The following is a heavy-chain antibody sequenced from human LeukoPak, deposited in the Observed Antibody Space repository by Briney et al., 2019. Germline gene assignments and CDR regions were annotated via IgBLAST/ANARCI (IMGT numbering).Heavy chain of an antibody. J-gene: IGHJ4*02. Sequence: GGSLRLSCAASGFTFNSHAMSWVRQAPGKGLEWVSAISGGGGSTYHADFVKGRFTISRDNSKNTLSLRMNSLRVEDTAVYYCARDQGYDYVWGSNRYGYWGQGTLVTVSS. CDR2: ISGGGGST. CDR1: GFTFNSHA. CDR3: ARDQGYDYVWGSNRYGY. D-gene: IGHD3-16*02. V-gene: IGHV3-23*01.